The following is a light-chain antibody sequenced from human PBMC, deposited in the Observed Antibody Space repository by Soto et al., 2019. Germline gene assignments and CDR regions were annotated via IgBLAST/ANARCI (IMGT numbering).Light chain of an antibody. J-gene: IGKJ1*01. V-gene: IGKV3-15*01. CDR3: QQYNNWPWT. CDR1: PSVTNF. Sequence: EIVLTHSPGTLSLSPCERATLSFRASPSVTNFLAWYQQKPGQAPRLLIYGASTRATGVPARFSGSGSGTEFTLTISSLQSEDFAVYYCQQYNNWPWTFGQGTKVDIK. CDR2: GAS.